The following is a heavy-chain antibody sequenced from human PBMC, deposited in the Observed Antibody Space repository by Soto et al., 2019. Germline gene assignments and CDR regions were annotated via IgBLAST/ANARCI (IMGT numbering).Heavy chain of an antibody. Sequence: SETLSLTCTVSGGSISSGGYYWSWIRQHPGKGLEWIGYIYYSGSTYYNPSLKSRVTISVDTSKNQFSLKLSSVTAADTAVYYCARAHPLRYFDWLLSWFDPWGQGTLVTVSS. V-gene: IGHV4-31*03. CDR2: IYYSGST. CDR3: ARAHPLRYFDWLLSWFDP. CDR1: GGSISSGGYY. D-gene: IGHD3-9*01. J-gene: IGHJ5*02.